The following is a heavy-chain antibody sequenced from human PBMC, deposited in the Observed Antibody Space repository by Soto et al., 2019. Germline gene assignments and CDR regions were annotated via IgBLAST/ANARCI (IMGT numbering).Heavy chain of an antibody. Sequence: GGSLRLSCAASGFTFSSYAMHWVRQAPGKGLEWVAVISYDGSNKYYADSVKGRFTISRDNSKNTLYLQMNSLRAEDTAVYYCARERLVAAAPAEYFQHWGQGTLVTVSS. V-gene: IGHV3-30-3*01. J-gene: IGHJ1*01. D-gene: IGHD2-15*01. CDR1: GFTFSSYA. CDR3: ARERLVAAAPAEYFQH. CDR2: ISYDGSNK.